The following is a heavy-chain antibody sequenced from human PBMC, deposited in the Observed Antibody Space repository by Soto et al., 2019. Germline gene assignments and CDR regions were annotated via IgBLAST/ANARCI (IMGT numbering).Heavy chain of an antibody. CDR2: IWYDGSNK. CDR3: ARDHYDYSWGSYRPVGP. Sequence: QVQLVESGGGVVQPGRSLRLSCAASGFTFSSYGMHWVRQAPGKGLEWVAVIWYDGSNKYYADSVKGRFTISRDNSKNTLYLQMNSLRAEDTAVYYCARDHYDYSWGSYRPVGPWGQGTLVTVSS. D-gene: IGHD3-16*02. CDR1: GFTFSSYG. V-gene: IGHV3-33*01. J-gene: IGHJ5*02.